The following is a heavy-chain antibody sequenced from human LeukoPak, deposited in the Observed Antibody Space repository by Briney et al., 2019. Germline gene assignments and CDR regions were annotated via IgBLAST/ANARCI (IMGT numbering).Heavy chain of an antibody. CDR1: GFSFYKFG. V-gene: IGHV3-64*01. CDR3: ASLDRSEIP. D-gene: IGHD1-26*01. Sequence: GGSLGLSCVASGFSFYKFGMHWVRQAPGKGLEYVSSVSADESGKYYTKSVRGRFSISRDNSKNTMYLQLGNLRPDDMGIYYCASLDRSEIPWGPGTLVTVSS. J-gene: IGHJ5*02. CDR2: VSADESGK.